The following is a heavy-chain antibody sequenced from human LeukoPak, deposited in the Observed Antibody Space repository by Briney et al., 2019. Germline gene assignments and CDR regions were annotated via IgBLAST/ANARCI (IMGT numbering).Heavy chain of an antibody. Sequence: GGSLRLSCAASGFTFSSYGMHWVRQAPGKGREWVALIWFDGNKKDYVDSVKGRFTISRDNSKKTLYLQMNSLRAEDTALYYCARAYYHASGGAFGMDVWGQGTTVTVSS. CDR2: IWFDGNKK. CDR3: ARAYYHASGGAFGMDV. CDR1: GFTFSSYG. J-gene: IGHJ6*02. V-gene: IGHV3-33*01. D-gene: IGHD3-10*01.